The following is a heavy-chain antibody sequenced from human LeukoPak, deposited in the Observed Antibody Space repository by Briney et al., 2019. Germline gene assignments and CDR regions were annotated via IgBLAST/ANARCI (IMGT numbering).Heavy chain of an antibody. V-gene: IGHV4-30-4*01. J-gene: IGHJ4*02. D-gene: IGHD5-24*01. CDR1: GGSISSGDYY. CDR3: ARQEMATIGAPDY. Sequence: PSQTLSLTCTVSGGSISSGDYYWSWIRQPPGKGLEWIGYIYYSGSTNYNPSLKSRVTISVDTSKNQFSLKLSSVTAADTAVYHCARQEMATIGAPDYWGQGTLVTVSS. CDR2: IYYSGST.